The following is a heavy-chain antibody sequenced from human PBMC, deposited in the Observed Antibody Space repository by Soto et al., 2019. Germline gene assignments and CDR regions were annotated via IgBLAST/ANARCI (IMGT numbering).Heavy chain of an antibody. CDR1: GGTFSSYA. J-gene: IGHJ6*02. CDR2: IIPIFGTA. Sequence: QVQLVQSGAEVKKPGSSVKVSCKASGGTFSSYAISWVRQAPGQGLEWMGGIIPIFGTANYAQKFQGRVTITADESTSTAYMELSSLRSEDTAVYYCVSPGDGRPLPNYYYYGMDVWGQGTTVTVSS. D-gene: IGHD3-10*01. V-gene: IGHV1-69*01. CDR3: VSPGDGRPLPNYYYYGMDV.